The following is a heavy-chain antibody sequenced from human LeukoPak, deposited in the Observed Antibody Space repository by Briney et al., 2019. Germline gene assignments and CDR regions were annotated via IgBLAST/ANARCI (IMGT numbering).Heavy chain of an antibody. CDR1: GYTFTSYD. V-gene: IGHV1-8*01. Sequence: ASVKVSCKASGYTFTSYDINWVRQATGQGLEWMGWMNPNSGNTGYAQKFQGRVTMTRNTSISTAYMELSSLRSEDTAVYYCASLSNYGGSWDYWGQGTLVTVSS. CDR2: MNPNSGNT. D-gene: IGHD4-23*01. J-gene: IGHJ4*02. CDR3: ASLSNYGGSWDY.